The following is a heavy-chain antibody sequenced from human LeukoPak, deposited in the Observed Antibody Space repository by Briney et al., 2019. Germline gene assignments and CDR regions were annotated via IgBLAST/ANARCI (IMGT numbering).Heavy chain of an antibody. CDR2: IYYSGST. V-gene: IGHV4-59*08. Sequence: SETLSLTCTVSGGSISSYYWSWIRQPPGKGLEWIGYIYYSGSTNYNPSLKSRVTISVDTSKNQFSLKLSSVTAADTAVYYCARSNMEYQLLPYWYFDLWGRGTLVTVSS. D-gene: IGHD2-2*01. CDR3: ARSNMEYQLLPYWYFDL. J-gene: IGHJ2*01. CDR1: GGSISSYY.